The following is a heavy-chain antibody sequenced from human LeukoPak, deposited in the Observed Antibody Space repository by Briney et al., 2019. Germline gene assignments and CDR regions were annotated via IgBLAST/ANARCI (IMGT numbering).Heavy chain of an antibody. CDR2: VSDNGGTT. CDR3: AKAFSSAWYYFFDC. Sequence: GGSLRLSCAASGFTFSNYAMTWVRQAPGKGLEWVSAVSDNGGTTYYADSVKGRFTISRDNFKNTLYLLVNSLRAEDTAVYYCAKAFSSAWYYFFDCWGQGTLVTVSS. V-gene: IGHV3-23*01. J-gene: IGHJ4*02. CDR1: GFTFSNYA. D-gene: IGHD6-19*01.